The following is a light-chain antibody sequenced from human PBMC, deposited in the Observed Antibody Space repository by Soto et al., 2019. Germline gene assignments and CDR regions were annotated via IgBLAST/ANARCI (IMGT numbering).Light chain of an antibody. CDR1: QSISTW. J-gene: IGKJ1*01. V-gene: IGKV1-5*03. CDR3: QHYNSYSEA. Sequence: GDRVTITCLASQSISTWLAWYQHQTGKAPNLLIYKASTLKSGVPSRFRGSGSGTECTLTISRLQPDDFETYYCQHYNSYSEAFGQGTKVDI. CDR2: KAS.